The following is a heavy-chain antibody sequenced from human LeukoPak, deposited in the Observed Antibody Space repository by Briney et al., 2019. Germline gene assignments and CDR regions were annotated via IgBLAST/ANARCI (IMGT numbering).Heavy chain of an antibody. Sequence: ASVKVSCKASGYTFTGYCMNWVRQAPGQGLEWMGWINPNSGGTNYVQKVQGRVTMTRDTTINTAYMELSRLRSDDTAVYYCARVSWDVTSLLRYIDVWGKGTTVTVSS. D-gene: IGHD1-26*01. CDR3: ARVSWDVTSLLRYIDV. V-gene: IGHV1-2*02. J-gene: IGHJ6*03. CDR1: GYTFTGYC. CDR2: INPNSGGT.